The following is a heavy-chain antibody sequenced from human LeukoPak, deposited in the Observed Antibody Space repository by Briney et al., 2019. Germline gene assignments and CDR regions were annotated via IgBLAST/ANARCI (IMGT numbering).Heavy chain of an antibody. D-gene: IGHD4-17*01. CDR3: ARVEMTTVPNFDY. J-gene: IGHJ4*02. CDR1: GGTFSSYA. V-gene: IGHV1-18*01. CDR2: ISAYNGNT. Sequence: RASVKVSCKASGGTFSSYAISWVRQAPGQGLEWMGWISAYNGNTNYAQKLQGRVTMTTDTSTSTAYMELRSLRSDDTAVYYCARVEMTTVPNFDYWGQGTLVTVSS.